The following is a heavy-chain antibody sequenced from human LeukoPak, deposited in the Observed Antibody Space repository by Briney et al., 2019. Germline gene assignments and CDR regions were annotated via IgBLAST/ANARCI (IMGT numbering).Heavy chain of an antibody. CDR1: GGSISSSSYY. CDR3: ARDSRDTLDP. CDR2: IYYSGST. D-gene: IGHD5-18*01. Sequence: SETLSLTCTVSGGSISSSSYYWGWIRQPPGKGLEWIGSIYYSGSTYYNPSLKSRVTISVDTSKNPFSLKLSSVTAADTAVYYCARDSRDTLDPWGQGTLVTVSS. J-gene: IGHJ5*02. V-gene: IGHV4-39*07.